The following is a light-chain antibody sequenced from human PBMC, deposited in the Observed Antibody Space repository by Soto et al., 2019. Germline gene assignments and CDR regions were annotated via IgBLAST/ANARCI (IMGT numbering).Light chain of an antibody. CDR1: QSISSY. V-gene: IGKV1-39*01. CDR3: QQSFSIPIT. J-gene: IGKJ5*01. Sequence: IPMTQSPSPLSASVGDRVTITCRASQSISSYLNWYQQKPGKAPKLLIYAASSLQSGVPSRFSRSGSGTEFTLTISSLQPEDSATYYCQQSFSIPITFGQGTRLEIK. CDR2: AAS.